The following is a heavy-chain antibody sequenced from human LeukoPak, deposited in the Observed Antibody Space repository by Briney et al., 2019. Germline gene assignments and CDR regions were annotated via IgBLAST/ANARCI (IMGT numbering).Heavy chain of an antibody. CDR1: GFTFSSYW. D-gene: IGHD6-19*01. CDR2: ISSSSSYI. CDR3: ARYASSGWYPEGSDY. Sequence: GGSLRLSCAASGFTFSSYWMSWVRQAPGKGLEWVSSISSSSSYIYYADSVKGRFTISRDNAKNSLYLQMNSLRAEDTAVYYCARYASSGWYPEGSDYWGQGTLVTVSS. V-gene: IGHV3-21*01. J-gene: IGHJ4*02.